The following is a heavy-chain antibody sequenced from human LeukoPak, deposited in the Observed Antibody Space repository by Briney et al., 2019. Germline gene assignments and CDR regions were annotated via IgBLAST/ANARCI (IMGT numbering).Heavy chain of an antibody. D-gene: IGHD3-10*01. CDR2: IYHGGRT. CDR1: GGSISSSNW. CDR3: ARVRGFGADYYYYYMDV. Sequence: SETLSLTCAVSGGSISSSNWWSWVRQPPGKGLEWIGEIYHGGRTNYNPSLKSRVTISVDKSKSQFSLKLNSVTAADTAVYYCARVRGFGADYYYYYMDVWGKGITVTVSS. V-gene: IGHV4-4*02. J-gene: IGHJ6*03.